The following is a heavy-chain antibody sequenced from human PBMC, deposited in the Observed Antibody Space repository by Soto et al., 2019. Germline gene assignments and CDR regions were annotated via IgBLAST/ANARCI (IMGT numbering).Heavy chain of an antibody. J-gene: IGHJ3*02. D-gene: IGHD4-17*01. V-gene: IGHV3-23*01. Sequence: GGSLRLSCAASGFSFSSYAMSWVRQAPGKGLDWVAGISAGGSGTYYADSVRGRFTISRDNSKNTLFLQMNSLRDEDTALYYCGKDPNGDYVGAQDMWGQGTTVTVSS. CDR3: GKDPNGDYVGAQDM. CDR2: ISAGGSGT. CDR1: GFSFSSYA.